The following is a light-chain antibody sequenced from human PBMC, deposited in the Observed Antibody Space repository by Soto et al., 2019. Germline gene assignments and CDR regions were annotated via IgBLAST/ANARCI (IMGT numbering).Light chain of an antibody. CDR2: WAS. Sequence: DIVLTQSPDSLAVSLGERATINCKSSQSVLYSSNNKNYLAWYQQKAGQPPKLLIYWASTRESGVPDRFSGSGSGTEFTLTISSLQAEDVAVYSCQQYYSTPWTFGQGTKLEIK. CDR3: QQYYSTPWT. J-gene: IGKJ1*01. V-gene: IGKV4-1*01. CDR1: QSVLYSSNNKNY.